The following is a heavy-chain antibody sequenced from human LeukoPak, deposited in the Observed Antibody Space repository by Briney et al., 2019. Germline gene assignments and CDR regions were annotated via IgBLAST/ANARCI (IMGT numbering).Heavy chain of an antibody. J-gene: IGHJ6*02. Sequence: GGSLRLPCAASGFTFSSYWMHWVRHAPGKGLVWVSRINSDGSSTSYADSVKGRFTISRDNAKNTLYLQMNSLRAEDTAVYYCARDRGYSYGNYYYYYGMDVWGQGTTVTVSS. V-gene: IGHV3-74*01. D-gene: IGHD5-18*01. CDR2: INSDGSST. CDR1: GFTFSSYW. CDR3: ARDRGYSYGNYYYYYGMDV.